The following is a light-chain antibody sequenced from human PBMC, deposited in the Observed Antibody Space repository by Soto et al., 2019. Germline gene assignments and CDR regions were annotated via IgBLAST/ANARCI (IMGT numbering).Light chain of an antibody. V-gene: IGKV1-5*01. Sequence: DIQVTQSPSTLSASVGDRVTISCRASQSTSTWLAWYQQKPGKAPKLLIYDASVLETGFSSRFSGSGAGTDFTLTISGLQPDDSATYYCQHYTTYSWTFGQGTKVE. CDR1: QSTSTW. CDR2: DAS. J-gene: IGKJ1*01. CDR3: QHYTTYSWT.